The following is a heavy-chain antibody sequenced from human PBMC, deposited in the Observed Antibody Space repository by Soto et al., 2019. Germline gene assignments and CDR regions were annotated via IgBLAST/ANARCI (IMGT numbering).Heavy chain of an antibody. CDR1: GFTFSSYS. V-gene: IGHV3-21*01. D-gene: IGHD6-6*01. CDR2: ISISSSYI. J-gene: IGHJ6*02. Sequence: GGSLRLSCAASGFTFSSYSMNWVRQAPGKGLELVSSISISSSYIYYADSVKGRFTISRDNAKNSLYLQINSLRAEDTAVYYCARVRAARQNYYYYGMDXWGQVPTVTVS. CDR3: ARVRAARQNYYYYGMDX.